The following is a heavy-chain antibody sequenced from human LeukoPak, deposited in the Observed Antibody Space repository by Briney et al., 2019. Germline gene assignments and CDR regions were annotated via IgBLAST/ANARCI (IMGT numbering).Heavy chain of an antibody. V-gene: IGHV3-30*18. Sequence: GGSLRLSCAASGFTFSSYGMHWVRQAPGKGLEWVAVISYDGSNKYYADSVKGRFTISRDNSKNTLYLQMNSLRAEDTAVYYCAEVQLDGALYFDYWGQGTLVTVSS. CDR2: ISYDGSNK. D-gene: IGHD1-1*01. CDR3: AEVQLDGALYFDY. J-gene: IGHJ4*02. CDR1: GFTFSSYG.